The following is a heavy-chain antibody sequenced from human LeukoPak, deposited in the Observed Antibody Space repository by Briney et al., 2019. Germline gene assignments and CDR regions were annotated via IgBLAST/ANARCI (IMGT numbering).Heavy chain of an antibody. D-gene: IGHD6-19*01. J-gene: IGHJ4*02. CDR3: VRHVGFSSGFDL. Sequence: SETLSLTCTVSGDSVSNSNSFWGSIRQPPGKELEWIGTISHTGRSYYNPSLKSRVTISVDTSRNQFSLRLNSVTAADTAVYYCVRHVGFSSGFDLWGQGTLVTVSS. V-gene: IGHV4-39*01. CDR1: GDSVSNSNSF. CDR2: ISHTGRS.